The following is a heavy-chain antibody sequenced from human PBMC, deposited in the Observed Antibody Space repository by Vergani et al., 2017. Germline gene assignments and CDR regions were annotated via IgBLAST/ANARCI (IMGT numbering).Heavy chain of an antibody. Sequence: EVQLVQSGAAVKKPGESLKISSKGSAYSFTNYWIGWVRQMPGKGLEWMGRIDPSDSYTNYSPSFQGHVTISADKSISTAYLQWSSLKASDTAMYYCARQVAVAGKWWGPYYYYGMDVWGQGTTVTVSS. D-gene: IGHD6-19*01. J-gene: IGHJ6*02. CDR2: IDPSDSYT. CDR3: ARQVAVAGKWWGPYYYYGMDV. V-gene: IGHV5-10-1*01. CDR1: AYSFTNYW.